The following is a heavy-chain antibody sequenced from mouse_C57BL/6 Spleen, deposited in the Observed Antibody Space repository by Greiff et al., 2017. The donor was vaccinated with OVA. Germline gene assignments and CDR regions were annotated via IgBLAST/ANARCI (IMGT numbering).Heavy chain of an antibody. CDR2: ISDGGSYT. CDR1: GFTFSSYA. Sequence: EVMLVESGGGLVKPGGSLKLSCAASGFTFSSYAMSWVRQTPEKRLEWVATISDGGSYTYYPDNVKGRFTISRDNAKNNLYLQMSHLKSEDTAMYYCARARYGNYPYYFDYWGQGTTLTVSS. D-gene: IGHD2-1*01. V-gene: IGHV5-4*03. CDR3: ARARYGNYPYYFDY. J-gene: IGHJ2*01.